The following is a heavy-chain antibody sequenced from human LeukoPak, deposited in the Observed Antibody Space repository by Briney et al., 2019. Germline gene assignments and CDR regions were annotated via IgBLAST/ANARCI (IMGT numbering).Heavy chain of an antibody. CDR1: GGSISSTSYY. V-gene: IGHV4-39*01. CDR2: IYSSGST. D-gene: IGHD2-21*01. J-gene: IGHJ4*02. Sequence: SETLSLTCTVSGGSISSTSYYWGWIRQPPGKGLEWIGSIYSSGSTYYNPSLKSRFTISVDTSKNQFSLKLSSVTAADTAVYYCVRVVIADFDYWGQGALVTVSS. CDR3: VRVVIADFDY.